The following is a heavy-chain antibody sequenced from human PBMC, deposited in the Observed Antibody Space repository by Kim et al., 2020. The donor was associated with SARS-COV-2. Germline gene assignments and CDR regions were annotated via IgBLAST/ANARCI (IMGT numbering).Heavy chain of an antibody. CDR3: AKGVWGTFSLSISDY. J-gene: IGHJ4*02. D-gene: IGHD3-16*01. CDR1: GFTFNNYG. CDR2: ISGDGSDK. Sequence: GGSLRLSCAASGFTFNNYGMHWVRQGPGKGLEWVAVISGDGSDKYYADSAKGRFTISRDNSKSTLFLQMNSLRAEDTAVYYRAKGVWGTFSLSISDYWGQGTLVTVSA. V-gene: IGHV3-30*18.